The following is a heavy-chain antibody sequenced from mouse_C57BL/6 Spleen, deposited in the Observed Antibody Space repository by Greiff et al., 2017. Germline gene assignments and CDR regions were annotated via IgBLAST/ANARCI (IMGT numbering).Heavy chain of an antibody. V-gene: IGHV1-81*01. CDR1: GYTFTSYG. Sequence: VKLQESGAELARPGASVKLSCKASGYTFTSYGISWVKQRTGQGLEWIGEIYPRSGNTYYNEKFKGKATLTADKSSSTAYMEIRSLTSEDSAVYFCARSGLSGSSSYAMDYWGQGTSVTVSS. J-gene: IGHJ4*01. CDR2: IYPRSGNT. CDR3: ARSGLSGSSSYAMDY. D-gene: IGHD1-1*01.